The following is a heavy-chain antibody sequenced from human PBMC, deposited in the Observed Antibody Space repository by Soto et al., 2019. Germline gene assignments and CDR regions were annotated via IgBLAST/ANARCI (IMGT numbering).Heavy chain of an antibody. CDR1: GFTFSSYW. CDR3: ARSNDYGDYLTD. CDR2: IKQDGSEK. Sequence: GSLRLSCASSGFTFSSYWMSWVRQAPGKGLEWVANIKQDGSEKYYVDSVKGRFTISRDNAKNSLYLQMNSLRAEDTAVYYCARSNDYGDYLTDWGQGTLVTVSS. D-gene: IGHD4-17*01. V-gene: IGHV3-7*01. J-gene: IGHJ4*02.